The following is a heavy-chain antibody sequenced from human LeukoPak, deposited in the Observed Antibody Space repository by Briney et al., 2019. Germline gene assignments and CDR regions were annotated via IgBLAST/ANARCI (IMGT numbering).Heavy chain of an antibody. CDR1: GFPFSSFS. V-gene: IGHV3-30-3*01. Sequence: GGSLRLSCAASGFPFSSFSMHWVPEAPGKGLEWGAVIPYGGSNKFYADSVKGRFHIPRDIPKNTLYLQMNSLRAEDTAVYYCARRSDSSGSLDYWGQGAQVTVSS. CDR2: IPYGGSNK. J-gene: IGHJ4*02. CDR3: ARRSDSSGSLDY. D-gene: IGHD3-22*01.